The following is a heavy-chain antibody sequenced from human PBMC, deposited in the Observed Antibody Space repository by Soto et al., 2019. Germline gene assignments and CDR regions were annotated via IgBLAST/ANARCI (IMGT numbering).Heavy chain of an antibody. CDR2: VLPTGSST. Sequence: PGGSLRLSCAASGFTFSTYTMNWVRQAPGKGLEWVSAVLPTGSSTFYADSVKGRFTISRDNSKNTLFLQMNNLRAEDTAVYYCEQDFNPAGYWDFDYWGQGTLVTVSS. J-gene: IGHJ4*02. D-gene: IGHD2-8*02. CDR3: EQDFNPAGYWDFDY. CDR1: GFTFSTYT. V-gene: IGHV3-23*01.